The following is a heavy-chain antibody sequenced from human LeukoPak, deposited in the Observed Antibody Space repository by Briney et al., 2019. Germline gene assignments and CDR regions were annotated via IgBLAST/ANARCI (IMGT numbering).Heavy chain of an antibody. CDR3: ARDPVEWELLLDY. D-gene: IGHD1-26*01. Sequence: PGGSLRLSCEASGFTSSSYWMGWVRQAPGKRLEWVANMNIDGSEKYYADSAKGRFTISRDNARNSVYLQMNSLRVEDTAVYYCARDPVEWELLLDYWGQGTLVTVSS. V-gene: IGHV3-7*01. CDR1: GFTSSSYW. J-gene: IGHJ4*02. CDR2: MNIDGSEK.